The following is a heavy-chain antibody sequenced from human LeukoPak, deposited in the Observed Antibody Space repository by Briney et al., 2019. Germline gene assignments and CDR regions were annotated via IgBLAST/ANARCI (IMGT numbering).Heavy chain of an antibody. V-gene: IGHV1-2*06. CDR1: GYTFTGYY. CDR2: INPNCGGT. CDR3: ASTVTTYYYYYYMDV. Sequence: ASVKVSCKASGYTFTGYYMRWVRQAPGQGLEWMGRINPNCGGTNYAQKFQGRVTMTRDTSISTAYMELSRLRSDDTAVYYCASTVTTYYYYYYMDVWGKGTTVTVSS. J-gene: IGHJ6*03. D-gene: IGHD4-17*01.